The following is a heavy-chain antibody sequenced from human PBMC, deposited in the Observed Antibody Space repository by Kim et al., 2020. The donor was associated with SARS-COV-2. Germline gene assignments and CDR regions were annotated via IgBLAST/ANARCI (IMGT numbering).Heavy chain of an antibody. CDR3: AKDWVYCSGGSCYGSHYGMDV. V-gene: IGHV3-43*01. CDR1: GFTFDDHT. CDR2: ISWDGGST. Sequence: GGSLRLSCAASGFTFDDHTMHWVRQAPGKGLEWVSLISWDGGSTYYADSVKGRFTISRDNSKNSLYLQMNSLRTEDTALYYCAKDWVYCSGGSCYGSHYGMDVWGQGTTVTVSS. J-gene: IGHJ6*02. D-gene: IGHD2-15*01.